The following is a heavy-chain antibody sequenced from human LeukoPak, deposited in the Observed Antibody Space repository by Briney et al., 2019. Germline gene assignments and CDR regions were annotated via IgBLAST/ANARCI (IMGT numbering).Heavy chain of an antibody. CDR3: ARGLEGDY. J-gene: IGHJ4*02. Sequence: ETLSLTCIVSAYSISSGYYWGWVRQAPGKGLEWVSSISSSSSYIYYADSVKGRFTISRDNAKNSLYLQMNSLRAEDTAVYYCARGLEGDYWGQGTLVTVSS. CDR2: ISSSSSYI. CDR1: AYSISSGYY. V-gene: IGHV3-21*01.